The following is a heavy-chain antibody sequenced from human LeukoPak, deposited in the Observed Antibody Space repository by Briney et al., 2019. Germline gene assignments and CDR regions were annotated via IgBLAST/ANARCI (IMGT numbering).Heavy chain of an antibody. CDR1: GFTFSSNW. J-gene: IGHJ4*02. D-gene: IGHD6-13*01. V-gene: IGHV3-7*04. Sequence: QTGGSLRLSCATSGFTFSSNWMSWVRHVPGRGLDWVANIKPDGSAGYYAASVKGRFTVSRDNAKNSLYLQMNSLRVEDTAVYYCARVRYPGIAAAGTNFDYWGQGTLVTVSS. CDR3: ARVRYPGIAAAGTNFDY. CDR2: IKPDGSAG.